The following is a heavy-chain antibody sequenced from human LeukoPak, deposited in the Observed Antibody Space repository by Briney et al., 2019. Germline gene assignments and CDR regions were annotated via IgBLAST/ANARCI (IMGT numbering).Heavy chain of an antibody. CDR3: ARGPYCGGGSCYFRPNWFDP. CDR1: GWSFSGYY. D-gene: IGHD2-15*01. J-gene: IGHJ5*02. CDR2: INHSGST. V-gene: IGHV4-34*01. Sequence: SETLSLTCAVYGWSFSGYYWSWLRQPPGKGLEGSGEINHSGSTNYNPSLNSRVTISVDTSKTQFSLKLSSVTAADTAVYYCARGPYCGGGSCYFRPNWFDPWGQGTLVTVSS.